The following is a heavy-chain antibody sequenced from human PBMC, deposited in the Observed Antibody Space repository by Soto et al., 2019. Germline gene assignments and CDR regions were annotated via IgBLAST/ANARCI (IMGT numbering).Heavy chain of an antibody. J-gene: IGHJ6*02. V-gene: IGHV3-33*01. CDR3: ARQYYYGSFFDYYGMDV. CDR2: IWYDGSYK. D-gene: IGHD3-10*01. Sequence: GGSLRLSCAASGITFSNTGMHWVRQAPGKWLEWVALIWYDGSYKYYADSVKGRFTISRDISKNTLYLQMNSLRAEDTAVYYCARQYYYGSFFDYYGMDVWGQGXTVTVYS. CDR1: GITFSNTG.